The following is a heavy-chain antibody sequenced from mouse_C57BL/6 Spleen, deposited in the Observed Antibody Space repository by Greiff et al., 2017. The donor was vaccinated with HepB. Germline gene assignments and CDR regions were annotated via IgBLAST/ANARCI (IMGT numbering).Heavy chain of an antibody. CDR1: GFTFSSYA. J-gene: IGHJ1*03. CDR3: ARERGYDYYWYFDV. Sequence: EVMLVESGGGLVKPGGSLKLSCAASGFTFSSYAMSWIRQTPEKRLEWVATISDGGSYTYYPDNVKGRFTISRDNAKNNLYLQMSHLKSEDTAMYYCARERGYDYYWYFDVWGTGTTVTVSS. V-gene: IGHV5-4*01. D-gene: IGHD2-4*01. CDR2: ISDGGSYT.